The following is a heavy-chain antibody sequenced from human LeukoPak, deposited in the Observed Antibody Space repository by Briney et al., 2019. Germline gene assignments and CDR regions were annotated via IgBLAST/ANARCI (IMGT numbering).Heavy chain of an antibody. V-gene: IGHV1-18*01. J-gene: IGHJ5*02. Sequence: GGSVKVSCKASGYTFTSYGISWVRQAPGQGLEWMGWISAYNGNTNYAQKLQGRVTMTTDTSTSTAYMELRSLRSDDTAVYYCARGGCSSTSCRFPVPRAYWFDPWGQGTLVTVSS. CDR3: ARGGCSSTSCRFPVPRAYWFDP. CDR1: GYTFTSYG. D-gene: IGHD2-2*01. CDR2: ISAYNGNT.